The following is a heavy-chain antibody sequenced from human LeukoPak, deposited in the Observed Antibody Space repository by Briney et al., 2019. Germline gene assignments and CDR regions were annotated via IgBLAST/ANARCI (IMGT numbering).Heavy chain of an antibody. D-gene: IGHD3-9*01. CDR1: GYTFTSYG. Sequence: LRASVKVSCKASGYTFTSYGISWVRQAPGQGLEWMGWISSYNGNTNYAQKLQGRATMTTDTSTSTAYMELRSLRSDDTAVYYCARGSFPSDDILTGPFDNWGQGTLVTVSS. CDR3: ARGSFPSDDILTGPFDN. J-gene: IGHJ4*02. V-gene: IGHV1-18*01. CDR2: ISSYNGNT.